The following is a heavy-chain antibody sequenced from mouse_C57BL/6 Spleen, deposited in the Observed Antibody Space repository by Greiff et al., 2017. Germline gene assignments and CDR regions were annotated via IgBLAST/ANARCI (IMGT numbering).Heavy chain of an antibody. V-gene: IGHV7-3*01. CDR1: GFTFTDYY. CDR3: ARVMGGDGNFFDY. CDR2: IRNKANGYTT. J-gene: IGHJ2*01. D-gene: IGHD2-1*01. Sequence: EVMLVESGGGLVQPGGSLSLSCAASGFTFTDYYMSWVRQPPGKALEWLGFIRNKANGYTTEYSASVKGRFTISRDNSQSILYLQMNALRAEDSATYYCARVMGGDGNFFDYWGQGTTLTVSS.